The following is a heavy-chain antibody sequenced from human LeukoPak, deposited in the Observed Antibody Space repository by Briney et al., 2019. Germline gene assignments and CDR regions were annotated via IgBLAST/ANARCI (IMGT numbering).Heavy chain of an antibody. V-gene: IGHV3-21*01. Sequence: PGGSLRLSCAASGFTFSGYGMNWVRQAPGKGLEWVSSISSGGSYMYYADSLKGRFTISRDNAKNSLYLQMNSLGAEDTAVYYCARVGAKGGWYFDLWGRGTLVTVSS. CDR2: ISSGGSYM. J-gene: IGHJ2*01. D-gene: IGHD3-10*01. CDR3: ARVGAKGGWYFDL. CDR1: GFTFSGYG.